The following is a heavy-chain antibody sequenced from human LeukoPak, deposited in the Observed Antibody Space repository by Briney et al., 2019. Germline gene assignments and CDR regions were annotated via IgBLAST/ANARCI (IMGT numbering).Heavy chain of an antibody. CDR2: IYHSGST. J-gene: IGHJ6*03. CDR1: GYSISSGYY. CDR3: ARMGYDYVWGSYHAYYYYYYYMDV. V-gene: IGHV4-38-2*02. D-gene: IGHD3-16*01. Sequence: PSETLSLTCTVSGYSISSGYYWGWIRQPPGKRLEWIGSIYHSGSTYYNPSLKSRVTISVDTSKNQFSLKLSSVTAADTAVYYCARMGYDYVWGSYHAYYYYYYYMDVWGKGTTVTVSS.